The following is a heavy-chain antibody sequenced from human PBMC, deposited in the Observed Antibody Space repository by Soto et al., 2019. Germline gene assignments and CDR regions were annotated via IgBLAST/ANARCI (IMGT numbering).Heavy chain of an antibody. D-gene: IGHD5-18*01. CDR2: ISWDGGST. J-gene: IGHJ6*02. CDR3: AKDIANTAMVDYYYGMDV. Sequence: EVQLVESGGVVVQPGGSLRLSCAASGFTFDDYTMHWVRQAPGKGLEWVSLISWDGGSTYYADSVKGRFTISRDNSKNSLYLQMNSLRTEDTALYYCAKDIANTAMVDYYYGMDVWGQGATVTVAS. CDR1: GFTFDDYT. V-gene: IGHV3-43*01.